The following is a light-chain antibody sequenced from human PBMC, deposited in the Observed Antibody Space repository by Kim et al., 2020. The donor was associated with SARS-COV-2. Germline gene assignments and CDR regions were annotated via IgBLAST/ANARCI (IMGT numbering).Light chain of an antibody. CDR1: QSILYGLNDKHH. J-gene: IGKJ1*01. V-gene: IGKV4-1*01. Sequence: ATSKCKSSQSILYGLNDKHHLAWYQQKPGQSLKLLIYWASTRESGVPDLFSGSGSGTDFTLTISNLQSEDLAVYYCQQFYNAPWTFGQGTKVEIK. CDR2: WAS. CDR3: QQFYNAPWT.